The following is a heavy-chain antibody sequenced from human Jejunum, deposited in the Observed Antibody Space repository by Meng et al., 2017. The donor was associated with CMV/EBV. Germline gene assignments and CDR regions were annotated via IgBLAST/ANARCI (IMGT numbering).Heavy chain of an antibody. CDR3: ARMPSNTIDS. V-gene: IGHV4-34*01. J-gene: IGHJ4*02. Sequence: QVQLQQWGAGLLKPSETLSLTCAVSDGSLSGYYWSWVRQPPGKGLEWLGEINHSGSANYIPSLKSRFTISSDTSKNQFSLKLNSVTAADTAVYYCARMPSNTIDSWGQGTLVTVSS. D-gene: IGHD2-2*01. CDR1: DGSLSGYY. CDR2: INHSGSA.